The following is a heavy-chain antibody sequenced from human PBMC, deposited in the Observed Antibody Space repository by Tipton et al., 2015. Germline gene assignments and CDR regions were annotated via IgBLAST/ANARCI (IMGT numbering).Heavy chain of an antibody. V-gene: IGHV2-70*01. CDR2: IDWDDDK. Sequence: LVKPTETLTLTCTFSGFSLSTSGMCVSWIRQPPGKALEWLALIDWDDDKYYSTSLKTRLTISKGTSKNQVVLTMTNMDPVDTATYYCARSRPAPITAAALDTFDIWGQGTTVTVSS. CDR1: GFSLSTSGMC. J-gene: IGHJ3*02. D-gene: IGHD6-25*01. CDR3: ARSRPAPITAAALDTFDI.